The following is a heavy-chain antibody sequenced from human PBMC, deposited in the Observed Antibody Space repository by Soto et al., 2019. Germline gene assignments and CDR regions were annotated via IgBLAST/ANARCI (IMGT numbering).Heavy chain of an antibody. CDR3: ARDQIRVAAAQNYYYYYGMDV. V-gene: IGHV1-2*04. CDR1: GYTLTGYY. J-gene: IGHJ6*02. Sequence: GASVKVSCKASGYTLTGYYMHWVRQAPGQGLERMGWINPNSGGTNYAQKFQGWVTMTRDTSISTAYMELSRLRSDDTAVYYCARDQIRVAAAQNYYYYYGMDVWGQGTTVTVSS. D-gene: IGHD6-13*01. CDR2: INPNSGGT.